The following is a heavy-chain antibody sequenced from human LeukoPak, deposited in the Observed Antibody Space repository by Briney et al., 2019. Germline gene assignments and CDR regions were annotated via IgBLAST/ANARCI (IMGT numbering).Heavy chain of an antibody. CDR2: IYYSGST. D-gene: IGHD3-16*01. J-gene: IGHJ2*01. CDR1: GGSISSSSYY. Sequence: SETLSLTCTVSGGSISSSSYYWGWIRQPPGKGLEWIGSIYYSGSTNYNPSLKSRVTISVDTSKNQFSLKLSSVTAADTAVYYCARSFYGYFDLWGRGTLVTVSS. V-gene: IGHV4-39*07. CDR3: ARSFYGYFDL.